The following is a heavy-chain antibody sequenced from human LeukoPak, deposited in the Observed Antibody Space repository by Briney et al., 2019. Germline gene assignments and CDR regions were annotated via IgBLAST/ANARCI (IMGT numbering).Heavy chain of an antibody. Sequence: GGSLRLSCAASGFIFSNFDMHWVRQAPGKGLEYVSSINAGGGSTYYAASVKGRFTISRDAVKDTLYLQMGSVRIEDTAVYYCARGGLESPWSGYNAPDFWGQGTLVTVSS. CDR1: GFIFSNFD. D-gene: IGHD3-3*01. CDR2: INAGGGST. J-gene: IGHJ4*02. V-gene: IGHV3-64*02. CDR3: ARGGLESPWSGYNAPDF.